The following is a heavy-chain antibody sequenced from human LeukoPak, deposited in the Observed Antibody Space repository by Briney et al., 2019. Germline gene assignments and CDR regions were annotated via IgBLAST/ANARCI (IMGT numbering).Heavy chain of an antibody. D-gene: IGHD3-3*01. Sequence: GASVKVSCKVSGYTLTELSMHWVRQAPGKGLEWMGGFDPEDGETIYAQKFQGRVTMTEDTSTDTAYMELSSLRSEDTAVYYCARGHGRLRFWSYYYMDVWGKGTTVTVSS. CDR2: FDPEDGET. CDR3: ARGHGRLRFWSYYYMDV. CDR1: GYTLTELS. V-gene: IGHV1-24*01. J-gene: IGHJ6*03.